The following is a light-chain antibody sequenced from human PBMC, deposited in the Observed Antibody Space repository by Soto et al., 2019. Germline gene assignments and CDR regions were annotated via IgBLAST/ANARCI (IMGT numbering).Light chain of an antibody. J-gene: IGLJ1*01. CDR3: CSYTSDLTPYV. Sequence: QSVLTQPASVSGSPGQSIAISCTGTRSDVGAYNYVSWYQQHPGKAPKLMIYGVTNRPSGVSNRFSGSKSGNTASLTISGLQDEDEADYYCCSYTSDLTPYVFGTGTKATVL. CDR1: RSDVGAYNY. CDR2: GVT. V-gene: IGLV2-14*01.